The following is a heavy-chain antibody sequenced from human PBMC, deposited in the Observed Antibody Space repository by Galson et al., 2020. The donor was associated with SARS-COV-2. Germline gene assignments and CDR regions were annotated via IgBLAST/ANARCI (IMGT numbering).Heavy chain of an antibody. D-gene: IGHD3-3*01. CDR2: IYLDDDK. J-gene: IGHJ4*02. CDR1: GFPLSTRGVG. CDR3: ADRKGGCWRGYWVY. V-gene: IGHV2-5*02. Sequence: KMSGPTPLKSTHTLTLTCTFPGFPLSTRGVGVGLISQPPGTALACFALIYLDDDKRYSPSLKSRLTITKDTSKNQVVLTTTNMDPVDTVTYYCADRKGGCWRGYWVYWGQGTLVTVSS.